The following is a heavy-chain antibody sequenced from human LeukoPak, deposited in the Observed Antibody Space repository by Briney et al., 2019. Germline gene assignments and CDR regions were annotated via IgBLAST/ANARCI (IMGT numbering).Heavy chain of an antibody. CDR1: GFTFSSYE. CDR3: ARGRRGDGGSIDF. V-gene: IGHV3-48*03. CDR2: ISVSSGT. D-gene: IGHD4-23*01. J-gene: IGHJ4*02. Sequence: GGSLRLSCAASGFTFSSYEMNWVRQAPGKGLEWVSYISVSSGTFSADSVKGRFTISRDNAKNSLYLQMNSLRAEDTAVYYCARGRRGDGGSIDFWGQGSLVTVSS.